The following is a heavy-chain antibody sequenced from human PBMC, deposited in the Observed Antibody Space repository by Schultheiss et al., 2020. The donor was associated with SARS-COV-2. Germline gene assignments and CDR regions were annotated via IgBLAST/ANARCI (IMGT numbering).Heavy chain of an antibody. J-gene: IGHJ5*02. V-gene: IGHV4-34*01. D-gene: IGHD3-10*01. CDR2: IDHIGGT. CDR3: ARGRYYGSGSYIRGP. CDR1: GGSSFTGYY. Sequence: SETLSLNCGVSGGSSFTGYYYTWIRQPPGKGLEWVGEIDHIGGTDYNPSLKSRVSISIDTSKKQFSLRLTSVTAADSATYYCARGRYYGSGSYIRGPWCQGTQVTVSS.